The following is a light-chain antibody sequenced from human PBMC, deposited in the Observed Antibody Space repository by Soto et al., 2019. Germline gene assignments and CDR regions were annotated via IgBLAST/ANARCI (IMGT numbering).Light chain of an antibody. Sequence: QAVLTQSPSASASLGVSVKLTCTLSSGHSNYAIAWHQQQPEKGPRYLMKLDSDGSHTKGDGIPDRFSGSSSGAERYLIISSLQSEDEADYYCQTWGTGIQVFGGGTQLTVL. CDR2: LDSDGSH. CDR3: QTWGTGIQV. CDR1: SGHSNYA. J-gene: IGLJ3*02. V-gene: IGLV4-69*01.